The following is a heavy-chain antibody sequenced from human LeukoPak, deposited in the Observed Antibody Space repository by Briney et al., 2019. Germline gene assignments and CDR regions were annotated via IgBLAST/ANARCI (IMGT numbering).Heavy chain of an antibody. J-gene: IGHJ4*02. Sequence: PSETLSLTCTVSGYSISSGYYWGWIRQPPGKGLEWIGSIYHSGSTYYNPSLKSRVTISVDTSKTQFSLKLSSVTAADTAVYYCARAGGYCGRISCPYYFDYWGQGSLVAVSS. CDR3: ARAGGYCGRISCPYYFDY. CDR2: IYHSGST. CDR1: GYSISSGYY. V-gene: IGHV4-38-2*02. D-gene: IGHD2-15*01.